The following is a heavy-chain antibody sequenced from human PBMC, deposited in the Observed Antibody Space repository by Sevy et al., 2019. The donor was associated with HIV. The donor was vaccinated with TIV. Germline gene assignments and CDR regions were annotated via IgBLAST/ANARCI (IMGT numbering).Heavy chain of an antibody. D-gene: IGHD3-16*02. CDR2: ISSNGGST. Sequence: GGSLRLSCSASGFTFSSYAMHWVRQAPGKGLEYVSAISSNGGSTYYADSVKGRFTISRDNSKNTLYLQMRSLRAEDTAVYYWVKGEGADVWGSYRFDYWGQGTLVTVSS. CDR1: GFTFSSYA. J-gene: IGHJ4*02. CDR3: VKGEGADVWGSYRFDY. V-gene: IGHV3-64D*06.